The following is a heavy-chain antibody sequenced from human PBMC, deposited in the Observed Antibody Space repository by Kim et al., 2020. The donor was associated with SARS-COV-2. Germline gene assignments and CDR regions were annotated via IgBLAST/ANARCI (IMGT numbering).Heavy chain of an antibody. V-gene: IGHV3-7*01. Sequence: SGEYYADSVTGLFTISRDNAKKSRYRQMNSLRAEDTAVYYCASDPIDYWGQGTLVTVSS. J-gene: IGHJ4*02. CDR2: SGE. CDR3: ASDPIDY.